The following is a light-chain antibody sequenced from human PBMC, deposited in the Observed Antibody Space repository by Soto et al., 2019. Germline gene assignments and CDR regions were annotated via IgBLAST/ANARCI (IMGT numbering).Light chain of an antibody. Sequence: QSALTQPASVSGSPGPSITISCAGTSSDVGSYNFVSWYQQHPGKAPKLMIYEGNKRPSGVSNRFSGSKSGNTASLTISGLQAADEAEYYCCSYAGSSTFVVFGGGTKVTVL. CDR1: SSDVGSYNF. CDR2: EGN. J-gene: IGLJ2*01. V-gene: IGLV2-23*03. CDR3: CSYAGSSTFVV.